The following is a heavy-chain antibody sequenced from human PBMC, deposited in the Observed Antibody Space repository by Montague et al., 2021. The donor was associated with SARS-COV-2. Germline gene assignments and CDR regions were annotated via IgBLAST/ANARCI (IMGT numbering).Heavy chain of an antibody. CDR1: GGSISSYF. D-gene: IGHD3-3*01. CDR2: IYYSGTT. J-gene: IGHJ6*02. Sequence: SETLSLTCTVSGGSISSYFWSWIRQPPGKGLEWIGSIYYSGTTNYSPSLKSRVTISVDTSKNQFSLKLSSVTAADTAVYYCARVVRDYEFWSGYTEYYYYGMDVWGQGTTVTVSS. V-gene: IGHV4-59*01. CDR3: ARVVRDYEFWSGYTEYYYYGMDV.